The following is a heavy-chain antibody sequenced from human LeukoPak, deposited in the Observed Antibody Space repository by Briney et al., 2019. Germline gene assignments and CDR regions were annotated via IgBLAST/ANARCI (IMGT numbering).Heavy chain of an antibody. V-gene: IGHV1-2*06. CDR3: ARDYGDSGDYYYYYMDV. D-gene: IGHD4-17*01. CDR2: INSNSGDT. J-gene: IGHJ6*03. Sequence: ASVKVSCKASGYTFTGYYMHWVRQAPGQGLEWMGRINSNSGDTNYAQKFQGRVTMTRDTSISTAYMELIRLRSEDTAVYYCARDYGDSGDYYYYYMDVWGKGTTVTVSS. CDR1: GYTFTGYY.